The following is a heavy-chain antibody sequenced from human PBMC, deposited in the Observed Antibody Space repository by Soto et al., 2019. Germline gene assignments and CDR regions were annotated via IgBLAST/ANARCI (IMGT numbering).Heavy chain of an antibody. D-gene: IGHD3-22*01. CDR2: IHYSGST. Sequence: SETLSLTCTVSGGSISSNIYYWVWIRQPPGKGLEWIGNIHYSGSTYYDSSLQSRVTISIDTSKNQFSLKLSSVTATDTAVYYCASQHYYDSSGYYVVYWGQGTLVTAPQ. V-gene: IGHV4-39*01. CDR1: GGSISSNIYY. J-gene: IGHJ4*02. CDR3: ASQHYYDSSGYYVVY.